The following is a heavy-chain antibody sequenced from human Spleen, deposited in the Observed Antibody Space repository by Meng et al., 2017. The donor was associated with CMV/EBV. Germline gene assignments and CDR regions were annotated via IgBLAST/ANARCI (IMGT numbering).Heavy chain of an antibody. D-gene: IGHD3-9*01. CDR1: GASVTNESSY. CDR3: ARRHRSQRVMFLTSDGFDI. CDR2: IHYSGTT. Sequence: LETLSLTCSVSGASVTNESSYWGWIRQPPGKGLEWIGTIHYSGTTYSNPSLKSPVTISVDRSKNQFSLKVNSMTAADTAVYYCARRHRSQRVMFLTSDGFDIWGQGTMVTVSS. V-gene: IGHV4-39*07. J-gene: IGHJ3*02.